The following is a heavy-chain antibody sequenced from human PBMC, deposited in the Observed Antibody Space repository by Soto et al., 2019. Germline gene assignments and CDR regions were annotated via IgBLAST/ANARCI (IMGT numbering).Heavy chain of an antibody. J-gene: IGHJ5*02. D-gene: IGHD2-8*01. CDR3: ARDRCMSSANWFDP. CDR1: GGSIDSYY. CDR2: ISDSGTT. Sequence: QVELQQSGPGLVKASETLSLSCTVFGGSIDSYYWSWIRQAPGKGLEWIGQISDSGTTNYNTSLGSRGAIVVDTSRKLFSLKLSSVTAADTAVYFCARDRCMSSANWFDPWGPGTLVTVSS. V-gene: IGHV4-59*12.